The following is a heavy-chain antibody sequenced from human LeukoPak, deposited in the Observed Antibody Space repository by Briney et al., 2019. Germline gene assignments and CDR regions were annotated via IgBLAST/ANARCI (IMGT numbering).Heavy chain of an antibody. D-gene: IGHD6-19*01. Sequence: ASVTVSCKAFGYTFTINYMHWVRQAPGQGPEWMGVISPSGGSTTYAQKFQGRVTLTRDMSTSTDYLELSSLRSEDTAVYYCARAPRGGGWRGGGFDYWGQGTLVTVSS. CDR2: ISPSGGST. CDR1: GYTFTINY. CDR3: ARAPRGGGWRGGGFDY. V-gene: IGHV1-46*01. J-gene: IGHJ4*02.